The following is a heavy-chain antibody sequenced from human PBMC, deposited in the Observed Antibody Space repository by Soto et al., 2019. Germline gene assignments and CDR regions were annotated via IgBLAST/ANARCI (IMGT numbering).Heavy chain of an antibody. CDR3: AGILGDFGGGDV. CDR2: IIPIPGLA. CDR1: GGTISDST. J-gene: IGHJ6*04. D-gene: IGHD3-16*01. Sequence: SVKVACKASGGTISDSTISWVRQAPGHGLGWMGRIIPIPGLANYAVKFQARVTMTADKSTSTAYMELSSLRSEYTAVYYCAGILGDFGGGDVWGKGTTVTVSS. V-gene: IGHV1-69*02.